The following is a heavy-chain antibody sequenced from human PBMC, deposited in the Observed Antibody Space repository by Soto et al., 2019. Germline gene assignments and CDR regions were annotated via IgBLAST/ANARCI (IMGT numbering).Heavy chain of an antibody. CDR1: GFIVSSTY. CDR3: AREPRYCRGGSCSITGDAYDI. Sequence: EVRLVESGGGVVQPGGSLRLSCAASGFIVSSTYINWVRQAPGKGLEWVSVISNGGDTHYADSVKGRFSLSRDISNNILHLKMTSLSAEDTAVYYCAREPRYCRGGSCSITGDAYDIWGQVTMVTVSS. CDR2: ISNGGDT. V-gene: IGHV3-66*01. D-gene: IGHD2-15*01. J-gene: IGHJ3*02.